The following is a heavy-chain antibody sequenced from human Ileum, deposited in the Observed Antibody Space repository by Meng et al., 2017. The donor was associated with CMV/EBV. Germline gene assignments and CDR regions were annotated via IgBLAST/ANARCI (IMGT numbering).Heavy chain of an antibody. CDR2: IYTSGNT. CDR1: GGSFSNYF. D-gene: IGHD3-10*01. Sequence: LEMTRSGPVAAQETLSRACKISGGSFSNYFRSWIMQPAGKGLERIAHIYTSGNTNNNPSLKSRVTMSVDTSRNQFSLKLTSVTAADTAVYYCARNYGSGNWNFFHYWGQGTLVTVSS. CDR3: ARNYGSGNWNFFHY. V-gene: IGHV4-4*07. J-gene: IGHJ4*02.